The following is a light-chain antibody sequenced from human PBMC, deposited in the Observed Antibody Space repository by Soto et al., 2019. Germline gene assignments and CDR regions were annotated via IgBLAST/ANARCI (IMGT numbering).Light chain of an antibody. CDR2: GAS. CDR3: QQYNTWPRT. V-gene: IGKV3-15*01. CDR1: QSVSNN. Sequence: EIVMTQSPATLSVSPGERATLSCRASQSVSNNLAWYQQKPGQAPRLLIYGASTRATGIPARFSGSGSGTEFTLTVSSLQSEHFAVYYCQQYNTWPRTFGQGTKVEIK. J-gene: IGKJ1*01.